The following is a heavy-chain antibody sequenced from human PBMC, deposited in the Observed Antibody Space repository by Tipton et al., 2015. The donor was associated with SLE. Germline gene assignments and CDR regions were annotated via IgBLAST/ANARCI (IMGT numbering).Heavy chain of an antibody. J-gene: IGHJ6*02. CDR3: ARHSGDYYYYDLDV. V-gene: IGHV4-59*08. CDR1: GDSISSHY. CDR2: IFYSGST. Sequence: TLSLTCSVSGDSISSHYWSWIRQPPGKGLEWIGDIFYSGSTNYNPSLKSRVTISVDTSKNQFSRKLNSVTAADPAVYYCARHSGDYYYYDLDVWGQGTTVTVFS.